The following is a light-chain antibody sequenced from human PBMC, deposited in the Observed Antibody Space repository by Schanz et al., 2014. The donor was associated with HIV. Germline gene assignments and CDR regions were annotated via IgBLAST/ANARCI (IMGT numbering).Light chain of an antibody. CDR2: RDD. J-gene: IGLJ3*02. Sequence: QSVLTQPPSASGTPGQRLTISCSGSSSNIGSNYVFWYRQLPGAAPKLLIYRDDQRPSGVPDRFSGSKSGTSASLAISGLQAEDEADYFCQSFDSSLNGVVFGGGTKLTVL. CDR1: SSNIGSNY. V-gene: IGLV1-47*01. CDR3: QSFDSSLNGVV.